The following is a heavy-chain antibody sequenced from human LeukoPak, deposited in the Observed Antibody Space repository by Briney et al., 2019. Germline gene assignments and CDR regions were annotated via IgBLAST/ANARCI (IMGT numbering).Heavy chain of an antibody. CDR1: GYTFTSYD. D-gene: IGHD3-10*01. CDR2: MNPNSGNT. J-gene: IGHJ5*02. Sequence: ASVKVSCKASGYTFTSYDINWVRQATGQGLEWMGWMNPNSGNTGYAQKFQGRVTMTRNTSISTAYMELSSLRSEDTAVYYCARARGTYGSGGYYNRWFDPWGQGTLVTVSS. V-gene: IGHV1-8*01. CDR3: ARARGTYGSGGYYNRWFDP.